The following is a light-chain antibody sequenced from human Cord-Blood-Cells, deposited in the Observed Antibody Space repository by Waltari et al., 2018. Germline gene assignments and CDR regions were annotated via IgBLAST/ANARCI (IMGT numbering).Light chain of an antibody. J-gene: IGKJ1*01. CDR1: QCVSSY. CDR2: DAS. Sequence: DIVLTQSPANLSLSPGERATLSCRSSQCVSSYLTWYQQKPGQAPRLLIYDASNRATGTPARFSGSRSGTDFTLTISSLEPEDFAVYYCQPRSNWPRTFGQGTKVEI. V-gene: IGKV3-11*01. CDR3: QPRSNWPRT.